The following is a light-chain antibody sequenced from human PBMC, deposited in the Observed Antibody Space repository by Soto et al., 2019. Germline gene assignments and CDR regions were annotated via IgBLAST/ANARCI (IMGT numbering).Light chain of an antibody. CDR1: QSISSY. CDR2: AAS. J-gene: IGKJ1*01. V-gene: IGKV1-39*01. CDR3: QQSYSTLLWT. Sequence: DIQMTQSPSSLSASVGDRVTITCRASQSISSYLNSYQQKPGKAPKLLIYAASSLQSGVPSRFSGSGSGTDFTLTISSLQPEDFATYYCQQSYSTLLWTFGQGTKVEIK.